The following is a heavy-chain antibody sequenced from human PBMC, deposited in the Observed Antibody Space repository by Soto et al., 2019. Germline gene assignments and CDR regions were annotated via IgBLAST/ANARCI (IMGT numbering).Heavy chain of an antibody. D-gene: IGHD3-22*01. V-gene: IGHV4-38-2*01. J-gene: IGHJ4*02. Sequence: NPSETLSLTCVVSNYSITSGHYWAWIRQPPGKGLEWIGSIFHRGSTYYNPSLKGRLTISVDTSMNQFSLTLSSVTAADTAMYYCARRDENSGYDFFDYWGLGTLVTVSS. CDR2: IFHRGST. CDR3: ARRDENSGYDFFDY. CDR1: NYSITSGHY.